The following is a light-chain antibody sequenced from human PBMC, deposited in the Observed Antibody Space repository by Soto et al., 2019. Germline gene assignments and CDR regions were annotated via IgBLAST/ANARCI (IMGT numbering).Light chain of an antibody. J-gene: IGLJ2*01. Sequence: QSVLTQPPSASGAPGQRVTISCTGSSSNIGAGYDVHWYQPLPGTAPKLLIYGNSNRPSGVPDRFSGAKSGTSASLAITGLQAEDEADYYCQSYDSSLSVVFGGGTKLTVL. CDR2: GNS. V-gene: IGLV1-40*01. CDR1: SSNIGAGYD. CDR3: QSYDSSLSVV.